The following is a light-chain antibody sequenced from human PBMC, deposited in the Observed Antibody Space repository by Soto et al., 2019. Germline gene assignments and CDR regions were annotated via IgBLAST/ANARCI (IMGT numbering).Light chain of an antibody. Sequence: EIVMTQSPATLSVSPGERATLSCRASQGVSSDLAWYHQKPGQAPRLLIYGASTRATGIPARFSGSGSGTEFTLTINSLQSEDFAVYYCQQYNNWPRTFGQGTKVDIK. CDR1: QGVSSD. CDR2: GAS. J-gene: IGKJ1*01. CDR3: QQYNNWPRT. V-gene: IGKV3-15*01.